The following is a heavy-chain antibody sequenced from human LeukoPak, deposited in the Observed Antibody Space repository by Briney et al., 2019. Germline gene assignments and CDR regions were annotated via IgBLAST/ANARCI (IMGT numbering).Heavy chain of an antibody. CDR1: GVSISSSSYY. CDR2: IYYSGST. CDR3: ARRIAADPYYFDY. V-gene: IGHV4-39*01. D-gene: IGHD6-13*01. J-gene: IGHJ4*02. Sequence: SETLSLTCTVSGVSISSSSYYWGWIRQPPGKGLEWIGSIYYSGSTYYNPSLKSRVTISVDTSKNQFSLKLTSVTAADRAVYYCARRIAADPYYFDYWGQGTLVTVSS.